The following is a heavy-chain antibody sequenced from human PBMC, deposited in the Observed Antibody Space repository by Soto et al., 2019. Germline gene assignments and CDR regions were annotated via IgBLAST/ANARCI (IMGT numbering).Heavy chain of an antibody. CDR2: IIPIFGTA. Sequence: QVQLVQSGAEVKKPGSSVKVSCKASGGTFSSYAISWVRQAPGQGLEWMGGIIPIFGTANYAQKFQGRVKIPADESTSTAYMELSSLRSEDTAVYYCARVLPYEGYFDYWGQGTLVTVSS. CDR1: GGTFSSYA. CDR3: ARVLPYEGYFDY. D-gene: IGHD5-12*01. V-gene: IGHV1-69*01. J-gene: IGHJ4*02.